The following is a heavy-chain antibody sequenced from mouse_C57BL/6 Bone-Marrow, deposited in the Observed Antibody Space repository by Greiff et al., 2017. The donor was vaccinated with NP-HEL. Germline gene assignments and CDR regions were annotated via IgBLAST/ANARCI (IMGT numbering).Heavy chain of an antibody. CDR2: IYPGSGST. V-gene: IGHV1-55*01. CDR3: ARGYGYDKAWFAY. Sequence: VQLQQPGAELVKPGASVKMSCKASGYTFTSYWITWVKQRPGQGLEWIGDIYPGSGSTNYNEKFKSKATLTVDTSSSTAYMHLISLTSEDSAVYYCARGYGYDKAWFAYWGQGTLVTVSA. CDR1: GYTFTSYW. D-gene: IGHD2-2*01. J-gene: IGHJ3*01.